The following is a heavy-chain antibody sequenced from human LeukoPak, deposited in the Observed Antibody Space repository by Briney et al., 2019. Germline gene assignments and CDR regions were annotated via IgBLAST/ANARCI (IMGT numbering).Heavy chain of an antibody. D-gene: IGHD5-24*01. CDR1: GFTFGDYG. CDR3: ARDRGWLQYIDY. Sequence: GGSLRLSCAASGFTFGDYGMSWVRQAPGKGLEWVSSINWNGGNTAYADSVKGRFTIARDTAKDALYLQLNSLRGEDTALYYCARDRGWLQYIDYWGQGTLVTVSS. V-gene: IGHV3-20*04. J-gene: IGHJ4*02. CDR2: INWNGGNT.